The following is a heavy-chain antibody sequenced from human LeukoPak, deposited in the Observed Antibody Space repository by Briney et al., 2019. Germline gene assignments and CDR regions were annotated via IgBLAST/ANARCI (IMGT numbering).Heavy chain of an antibody. CDR1: GFTFSSYA. J-gene: IGHJ6*03. CDR3: AREESIAVAGTYYYYYYMDV. D-gene: IGHD6-19*01. Sequence: GGSLRLSCAASGFTFSSYAMSWVRQAPGKGLEWVSSISISGYTTYYADSVKGRFTISRDNSKNPLYLQMNSLRAEDTAVYYCAREESIAVAGTYYYYYYMDVWGKGTTVTVSS. V-gene: IGHV3-23*01. CDR2: ISISGYTT.